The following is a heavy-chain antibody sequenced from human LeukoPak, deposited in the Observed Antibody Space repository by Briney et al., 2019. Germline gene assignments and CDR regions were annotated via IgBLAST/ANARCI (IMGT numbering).Heavy chain of an antibody. CDR1: GYTFTSHG. CDR2: INVGNGDT. V-gene: IGHV1-3*01. D-gene: IGHD1-1*01. Sequence: ASVKVSCKASGYTFTSHGMQWVRQVPGQRLEWMGWINVGNGDTKYSQKFQGRVTITRDTSASTAYMELSSLRSEDTAVYYCARSILERREYDYWGQGTLVTVSS. J-gene: IGHJ4*02. CDR3: ARSILERREYDY.